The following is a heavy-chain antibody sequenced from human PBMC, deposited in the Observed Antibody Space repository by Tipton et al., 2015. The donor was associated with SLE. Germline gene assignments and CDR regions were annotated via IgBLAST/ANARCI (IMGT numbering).Heavy chain of an antibody. Sequence: TLSLTCSVSGGSISSDDHYWSWIRQPPGKGLEWIGEINHSGSTNYNPPLKSRVTISVDTSKNQFSLKLSSVTAADTAVYYCTGSSSFYYMDVWGKGTTVTVSS. CDR1: GGSISSDDHY. J-gene: IGHJ6*03. CDR2: INHSGST. CDR3: TGSSSFYYMDV. D-gene: IGHD6-6*01. V-gene: IGHV4-34*01.